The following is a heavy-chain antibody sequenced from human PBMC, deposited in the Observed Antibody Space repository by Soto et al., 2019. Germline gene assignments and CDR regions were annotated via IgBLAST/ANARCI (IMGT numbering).Heavy chain of an antibody. J-gene: IGHJ6*02. CDR3: ARGGGSYGSGSFYYYYGMDV. V-gene: IGHV1-2*02. CDR1: GYTFTGYY. D-gene: IGHD3-10*01. CDR2: INPNSGGT. Sequence: ASVKVSCKASGYTFTGYYMHWVRQAPGQGLEWMGWINPNSGGTNYAQKLQGRVTMTTDTSTSTAYMELRSLRCDDTAVYYCARGGGSYGSGSFYYYYGMDVWGQGTTVTVSS.